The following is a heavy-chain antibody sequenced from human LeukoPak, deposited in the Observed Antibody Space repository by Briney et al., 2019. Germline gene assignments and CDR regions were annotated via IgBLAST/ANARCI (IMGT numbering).Heavy chain of an antibody. D-gene: IGHD3-10*01. CDR2: FYHGGNT. CDR1: NYSPYY. Sequence: SETLSLTCAVSNYSPYYRGWIRQPPGKGLEWIGCFYHGGNTYYNPSLKSRVIISIDTSENHLSLKLTSLTAADTAVYYCATTRGEVPAALDNWAQGTLVTVSS. V-gene: IGHV4-38-2*01. CDR3: ATTRGEVPAALDN. J-gene: IGHJ4*02.